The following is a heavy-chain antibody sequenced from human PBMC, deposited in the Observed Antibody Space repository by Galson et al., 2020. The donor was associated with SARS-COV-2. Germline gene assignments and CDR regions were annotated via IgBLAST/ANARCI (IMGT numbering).Heavy chain of an antibody. CDR2: ISYDGTYT. V-gene: IGHV3-30*01. CDR1: GFMFSTFA. D-gene: IGHD2-2*01. Sequence: GGSLRLSCAASGFMFSTFAIHWVRQAPGKGLEWLAVISYDGTYTYYGDSATGRFSISRDNSKNSLYLQIHSLSVEDTAVYYCASLGSYCGTATCYDRGGAIDLWGQGTHVTVSS. CDR3: ASLGSYCGTATCYDRGGAIDL. J-gene: IGHJ3*01.